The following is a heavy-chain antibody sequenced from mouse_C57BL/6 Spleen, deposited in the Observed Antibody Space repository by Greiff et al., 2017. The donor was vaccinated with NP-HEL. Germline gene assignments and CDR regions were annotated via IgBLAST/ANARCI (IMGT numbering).Heavy chain of an antibody. CDR2: FYPGSGSI. V-gene: IGHV1-62-2*01. CDR3: ARHEAPTGGVWYFDV. D-gene: IGHD2-10*01. Sequence: VQRVESGAELVKPGASVKLSCKASGYTFTEYTIHWVKQRSGQGLEWIGWFYPGSGSIKYNEKFKDKATLTADKSSSTVYMELSRLTSEDSAVYFCARHEAPTGGVWYFDVWGTGTTVTVSS. CDR1: GYTFTEYT. J-gene: IGHJ1*03.